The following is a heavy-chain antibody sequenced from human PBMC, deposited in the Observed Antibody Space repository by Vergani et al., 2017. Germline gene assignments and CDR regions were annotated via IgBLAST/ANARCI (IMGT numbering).Heavy chain of an antibody. D-gene: IGHD3-10*01. V-gene: IGHV1-46*01. CDR1: GYPFTSYY. Sequence: QVQLVQSGAEVKKPGASVKVSCKASGYPFTSYYMHWVRQAPGQGLEWMGIINPSGGSTSYAQKFQGRVTMTRDTSTSTVDMELSSLRSEVTAVYYCARGIGSGSYYTDWYFDLWGRGTLVTVSS. CDR3: ARGIGSGSYYTDWYFDL. CDR2: INPSGGST. J-gene: IGHJ2*01.